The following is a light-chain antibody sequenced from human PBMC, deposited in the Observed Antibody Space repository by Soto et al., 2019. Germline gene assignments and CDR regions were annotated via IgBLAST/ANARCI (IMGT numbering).Light chain of an antibody. CDR1: QDISSY. J-gene: IGKJ4*01. V-gene: IGKV1-9*01. CDR2: ATS. Sequence: IQLTQSPSSLAASVGDRVTVTCRASQDISSYLACYQQKPGKAPKLLIYATSTLQSGVPSRFSGSGSGTDFALTISSLQPEDFATYYCQQLSSSPLTFGGGTQVDI. CDR3: QQLSSSPLT.